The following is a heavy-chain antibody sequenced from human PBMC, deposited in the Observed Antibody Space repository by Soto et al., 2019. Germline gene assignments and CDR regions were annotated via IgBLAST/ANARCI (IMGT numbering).Heavy chain of an antibody. CDR1: GGSIRSGGYS. V-gene: IGHV4-30-2*01. J-gene: IGHJ4*02. D-gene: IGHD2-15*01. CDR2: IYHRGRT. CDR3: ARGQVVAAQH. Sequence: QLQLQESGSGLVKPSQTLSLTCAVSGGSIRSGGYSWSWIRPPPGKGLEWIGYIYHRGRTHYNPSLKSRVAISVDRSKNQFSLQLSSVTAADTALYYFARGQVVAAQHWGQGTLVTVSS.